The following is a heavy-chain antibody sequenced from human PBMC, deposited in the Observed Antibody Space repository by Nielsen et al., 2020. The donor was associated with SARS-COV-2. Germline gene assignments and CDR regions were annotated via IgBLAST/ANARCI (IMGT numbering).Heavy chain of an antibody. Sequence: SVKVSCKASGGTFSSYAISWVRQAPGQGLEWMGGIIPIFGTANYAQKFQGRVTITADKSTSTAYMELSSLRSEDTAVYYCARKARAQYCSSTSCYHWFDPWGQGTLVTFSS. J-gene: IGHJ5*02. CDR3: ARKARAQYCSSTSCYHWFDP. V-gene: IGHV1-69*06. CDR2: IIPIFGTA. D-gene: IGHD2-2*01. CDR1: GGTFSSYA.